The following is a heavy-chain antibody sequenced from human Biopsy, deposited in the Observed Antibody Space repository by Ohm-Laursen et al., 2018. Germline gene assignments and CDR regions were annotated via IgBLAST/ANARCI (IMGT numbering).Heavy chain of an antibody. J-gene: IGHJ4*02. CDR1: GYTFTSHD. CDR2: MSPNTGNT. V-gene: IGHV1-8*01. CDR3: ARWETTLGRSLDS. Sequence: ASVKVSCKASGYTFTSHDINWVRQATGQGLEWMGWMSPNTGNTVYAQRFQDRVTTTSDTSTGTAYMELTSLTSDDTAVYFCARWETTLGRSLDSWGQGTPVAVSS. D-gene: IGHD1-26*01.